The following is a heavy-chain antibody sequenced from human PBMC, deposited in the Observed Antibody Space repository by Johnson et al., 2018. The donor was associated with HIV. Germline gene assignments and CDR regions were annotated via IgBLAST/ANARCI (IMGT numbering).Heavy chain of an antibody. J-gene: IGHJ3*01. CDR1: GFTFSSYA. Sequence: QVQLVETGGGVVQPGRSLRLSCAASGFTFSSYAMHWVRQPPGKGLEWVAVISYGGNKQYYVDSVEGRFTISRDNSKDTLYLQMNSLRAEDTAVYYCARLRWGSGDPLHDAFDVWGQGTMVTVSS. V-gene: IGHV3-30-3*01. CDR3: ARLRWGSGDPLHDAFDV. CDR2: ISYGGNKQ. D-gene: IGHD2-21*01.